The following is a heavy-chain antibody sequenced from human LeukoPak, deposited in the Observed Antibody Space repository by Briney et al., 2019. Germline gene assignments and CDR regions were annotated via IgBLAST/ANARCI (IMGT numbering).Heavy chain of an antibody. J-gene: IGHJ4*02. D-gene: IGHD3-22*01. Sequence: SVTVSLTCTVSGGPISNVNYLWRWVRQPPGRGVERIGYICHPGSTYYSPSLKWRVTISVDRSKNPFSLKVSSVTAADTAVYYCARSSSGLFDYWGQGTLVTVSS. CDR1: GGPISNVNYL. V-gene: IGHV4-30-2*01. CDR2: ICHPGST. CDR3: ARSSSGLFDY.